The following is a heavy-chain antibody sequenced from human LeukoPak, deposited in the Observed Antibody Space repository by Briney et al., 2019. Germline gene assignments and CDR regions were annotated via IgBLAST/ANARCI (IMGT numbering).Heavy chain of an antibody. CDR3: IADTYYYDSSGPRGMDV. CDR2: ISSSSSYI. Sequence: GGSLRLSCAASGFTFSSYSMNWVRQAPGKGLEWVSSISSSSSYIYYADSVKDRFTISRDNAKNSLYLQMNSLRAEDTAVYYCIADTYYYDSSGPRGMDVWGQGTTVTVSS. D-gene: IGHD3-22*01. CDR1: GFTFSSYS. J-gene: IGHJ6*02. V-gene: IGHV3-21*01.